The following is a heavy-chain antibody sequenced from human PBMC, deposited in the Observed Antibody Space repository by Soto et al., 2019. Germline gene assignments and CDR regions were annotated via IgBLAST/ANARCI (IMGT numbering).Heavy chain of an antibody. J-gene: IGHJ6*02. D-gene: IGHD3-10*01. CDR1: GYSFTSYW. V-gene: IGHV5-10-1*01. CDR2: IDPSDSYI. Sequence: GESLKISCKGSGYSFTSYWISWVRQMPGKGLEWMGRIDPSDSYINYSPSFQGQVTTSADKSISTANMQWSSLKAPDTDMYYYTRQGITMARGVTYYHYGMDVWGQGTTVTVSS. CDR3: TRQGITMARGVTYYHYGMDV.